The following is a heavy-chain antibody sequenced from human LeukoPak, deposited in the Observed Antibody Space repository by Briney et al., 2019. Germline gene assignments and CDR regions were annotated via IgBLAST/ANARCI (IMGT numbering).Heavy chain of an antibody. J-gene: IGHJ6*03. CDR3: ARDSVGVVAATDYYYMDV. D-gene: IGHD2-15*01. V-gene: IGHV3-48*03. CDR2: ISASGTLT. CDR1: GFSFSSYE. Sequence: GGSLRLSCAASGFSFSSYEMNWVRQAPGKGMEWISYISASGTLTHYADSVEGRFTISRDNAKNSLYLQMNSLRGEDTALYYCARDSVGVVAATDYYYMDVWGKGTTVTISS.